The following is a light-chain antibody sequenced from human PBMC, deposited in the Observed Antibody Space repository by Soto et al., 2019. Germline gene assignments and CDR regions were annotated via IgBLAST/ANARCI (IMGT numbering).Light chain of an antibody. CDR3: QSADSSGDYV. J-gene: IGLJ1*01. CDR2: KDT. CDR1: ALTKQY. Sequence: SSELTQPPSVSVSPGQTAKITCSGDALTKQYAYWYQQKPGRAPVLVIYKDTERPSGIPERFSGSSSGTTVTLTLSGVQAEDEADYYCQSADSSGDYVFGTGTKLTVL. V-gene: IGLV3-25*02.